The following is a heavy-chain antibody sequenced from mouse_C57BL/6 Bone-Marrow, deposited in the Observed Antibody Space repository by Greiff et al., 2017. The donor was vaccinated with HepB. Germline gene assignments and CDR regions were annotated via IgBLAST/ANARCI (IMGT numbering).Heavy chain of an antibody. CDR2: INPNNGGT. D-gene: IGHD1-1*01. J-gene: IGHJ2*01. V-gene: IGHV1-22*01. Sequence: EVKLVESGPELVKPGASVKMSCKASGYTFTDYNMHWVKQSHGKSLEWIGYINPNNGGTSYNQKFKGKATLTVNKSSSTAYMELRSLTSEDSAVYYCARGATTVVDYWGQGTTLTVSS. CDR3: ARGATTVVDY. CDR1: GYTFTDYN.